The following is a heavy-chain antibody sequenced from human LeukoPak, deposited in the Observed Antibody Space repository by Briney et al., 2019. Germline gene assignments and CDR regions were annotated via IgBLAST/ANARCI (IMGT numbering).Heavy chain of an antibody. CDR1: GGTFSSYA. V-gene: IGHV1-69*13. Sequence: GASVKVSCKASGGTFSSYAISWVRQAPGQGLEWMGGIIPIFGTANYAQKFQGRVTITADESTSTAYMELSSLRSEDTAVYYCARGQVAPRGYYDSSGYSGEYFQHWGQGTLVTVSS. D-gene: IGHD3-22*01. CDR2: IIPIFGTA. CDR3: ARGQVAPRGYYDSSGYSGEYFQH. J-gene: IGHJ1*01.